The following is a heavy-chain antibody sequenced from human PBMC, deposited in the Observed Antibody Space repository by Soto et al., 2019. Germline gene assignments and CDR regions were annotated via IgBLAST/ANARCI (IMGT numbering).Heavy chain of an antibody. CDR1: GYVFTGWG. CDR3: ARDRAGLLEF. D-gene: IGHD3-10*01. Sequence: QVQLVQSGTEVVKPGASVRVSCKASGYVFTGWGISWVRQVPGQGLEWGGWVSAYDGATRSSEKLQGRISVTREKSTSTVYMDLTNLRSDDAAVYYCARDRAGLLEFWGQGTLVTVSS. J-gene: IGHJ4*02. CDR2: VSAYDGAT. V-gene: IGHV1-18*01.